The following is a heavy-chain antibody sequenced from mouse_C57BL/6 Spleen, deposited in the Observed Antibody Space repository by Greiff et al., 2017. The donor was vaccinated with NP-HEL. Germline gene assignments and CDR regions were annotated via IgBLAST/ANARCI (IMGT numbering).Heavy chain of an antibody. Sequence: VQLKESGPGLVKPSQSLSLTCSVTGYSITSGYYWNWIRQFPGNKLEWMGYISYDGSNNYNPSLKNRISITRDTSKNQFFLKLNSVTTEDTATYYCARVGAYYSNFDYWGQGTTLTVSS. CDR2: ISYDGSN. CDR3: ARVGAYYSNFDY. CDR1: GYSITSGYY. V-gene: IGHV3-6*01. D-gene: IGHD2-5*01. J-gene: IGHJ2*01.